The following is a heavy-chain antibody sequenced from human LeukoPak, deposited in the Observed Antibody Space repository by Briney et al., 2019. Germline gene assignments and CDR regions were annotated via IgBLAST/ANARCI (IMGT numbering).Heavy chain of an antibody. J-gene: IGHJ6*03. V-gene: IGHV4-39*01. CDR3: ARGPRDCSGGSCYSYYMDV. CDR2: IYHSGST. CDR1: GVSISSVSYY. D-gene: IGHD2-15*01. Sequence: PSETLSLTCTVSGVSISSVSYYWDWIRQPPGKGLEWIGSIYHSGSTYYNPSLRSRVTISVDMSKNQFSLKLSSVTAADTAVYYCARGPRDCSGGSCYSYYMDVWGKGTTVTVSS.